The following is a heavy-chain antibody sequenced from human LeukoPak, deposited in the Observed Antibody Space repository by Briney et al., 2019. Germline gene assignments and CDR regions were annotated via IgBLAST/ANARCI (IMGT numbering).Heavy chain of an antibody. J-gene: IGHJ4*02. D-gene: IGHD3-22*01. CDR1: GGSISSYY. Sequence: SETLSLTCTVSGGSISSYYWSWIQQPPGKGLEWIGYIYYSGSTNYNPSLKSRVTISVDTSKNQFSLKLTSVTAADTAVYYCARAGSSAYLIDYWGQGTLVTASS. V-gene: IGHV4-59*01. CDR2: IYYSGST. CDR3: ARAGSSAYLIDY.